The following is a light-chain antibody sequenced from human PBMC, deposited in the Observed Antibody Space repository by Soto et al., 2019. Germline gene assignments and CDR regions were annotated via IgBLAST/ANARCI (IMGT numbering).Light chain of an antibody. J-gene: IGLJ2*01. CDR2: DND. V-gene: IGLV1-51*01. CDR3: ETWDSSLSTVV. Sequence: QAVVTQPPSVSAAPGQKVTISCSGGSSNIGNTYVSWYQQLPGTAPKLLIYDNDKRPSGIPDRFSGSKSGTSATLGITGLQTGDEANYYCETWDSSLSTVVFGGGTKLTVL. CDR1: SSNIGNTY.